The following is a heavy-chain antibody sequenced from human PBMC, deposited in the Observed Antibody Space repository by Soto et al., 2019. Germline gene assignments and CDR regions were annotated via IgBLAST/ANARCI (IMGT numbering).Heavy chain of an antibody. Sequence: PGGSLRLSCAASGFTFSYAMSWVRQAPGKGLEWVSAISGSGGSTYYADSVKGRFTISRDNSKNTLYLQMNSLRAEDTAVYYCAKGVDIVLMVYVDYWGQGTLVTVSS. V-gene: IGHV3-23*01. J-gene: IGHJ4*02. CDR1: GFTFSYA. CDR3: AKGVDIVLMVYVDY. D-gene: IGHD2-8*01. CDR2: ISGSGGST.